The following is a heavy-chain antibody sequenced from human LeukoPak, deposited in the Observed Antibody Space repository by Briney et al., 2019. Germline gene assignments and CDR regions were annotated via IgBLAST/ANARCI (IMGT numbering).Heavy chain of an antibody. Sequence: ASMKVSCKASRYTFTGYYMHWVRQAPGQGLEWMGRINPNSGGTNYAQKFQGRVTMTRDTSISTAYMELSRLRSDDTAVYYCARDWGLGWGALTGGKSDYYYKDVWGKGTTVTVSS. V-gene: IGHV1-2*06. CDR3: ARDWGLGWGALTGGKSDYYYKDV. CDR1: RYTFTGYY. D-gene: IGHD7-27*01. J-gene: IGHJ6*03. CDR2: INPNSGGT.